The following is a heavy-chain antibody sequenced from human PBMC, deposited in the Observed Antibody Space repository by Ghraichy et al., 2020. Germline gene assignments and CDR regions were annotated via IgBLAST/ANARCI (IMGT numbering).Heavy chain of an antibody. CDR3: AREDPRGRFDY. CDR1: GGSISSGDYY. Sequence: SETLSLTCTVSGGSISSGDYYWSWIRQPPGKGLEWIGYIYYSGSTYYNPSLKSRVTISVDTSKNQFSLKLSSVTAADTAVYYCAREDPRGRFDYWGQGTLVTVSS. J-gene: IGHJ4*02. V-gene: IGHV4-30-4*01. D-gene: IGHD3-10*01. CDR2: IYYSGST.